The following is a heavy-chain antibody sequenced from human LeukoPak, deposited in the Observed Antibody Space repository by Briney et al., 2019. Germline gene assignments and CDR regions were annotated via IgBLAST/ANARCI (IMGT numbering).Heavy chain of an antibody. J-gene: IGHJ6*03. V-gene: IGHV3-23*01. CDR2: ISGSGGST. CDR1: GFTFSSYG. D-gene: IGHD4-17*01. Sequence: GGTLRLSCAASGFTFSSYGMSWVRQAPGKGLEWVSAISGSGGSTYYADSVKGRFTISRDNSKNTLYLQMNSLRAEDTAVYYCAKSVRPFYYMDVWGKGATVTISS. CDR3: AKSVRPFYYMDV.